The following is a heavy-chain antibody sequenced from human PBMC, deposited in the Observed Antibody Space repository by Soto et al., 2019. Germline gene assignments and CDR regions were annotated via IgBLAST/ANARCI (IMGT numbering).Heavy chain of an antibody. J-gene: IGHJ5*02. Sequence: GGSLRLSCAASGFTFSAYGMHWVRQTPGKGLEWVAVISFDGSDKYYADSVKGRFTISRDNSKNTLYLQMNSLRAEDTAVYYCAKGLNSRYFDWPRVDPWGQGTLVTVSS. V-gene: IGHV3-30*18. CDR2: ISFDGSDK. CDR3: AKGLNSRYFDWPRVDP. CDR1: GFTFSAYG. D-gene: IGHD3-9*01.